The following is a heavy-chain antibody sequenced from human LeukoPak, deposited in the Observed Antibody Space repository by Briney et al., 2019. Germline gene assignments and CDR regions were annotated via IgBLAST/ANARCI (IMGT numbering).Heavy chain of an antibody. CDR2: ISAYNGNT. D-gene: IGHD3-3*01. CDR1: GYTFTSYG. V-gene: IGHV1-18*01. J-gene: IGHJ4*02. CDR3: ARSGYYDFWSGYSVWYFDY. Sequence: ASVTVSCTASGYTFTSYGISWVRQAPGQGLEWMGWISAYNGNTNYAQKLQGRVTMTTDTSTSTAYMELRSLRSDDTAVYYCARSGYYDFWSGYSVWYFDYWGQGTLVTVSS.